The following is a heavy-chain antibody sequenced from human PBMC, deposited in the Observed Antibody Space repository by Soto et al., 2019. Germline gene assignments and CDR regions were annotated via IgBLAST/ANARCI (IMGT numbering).Heavy chain of an antibody. D-gene: IGHD3-9*01. CDR1: GYTFTSYD. CDR3: ARGGYDILTGYYNRYYYYGMDV. J-gene: IGHJ6*02. CDR2: MNPNSGNT. V-gene: IGHV1-8*01. Sequence: QVQLVQSGAEVKKPGASVKVSCKASGYTFTSYDINWVRQATGQGLEWMGWMNPNSGNTGYAQKLQGRVPMNRNTSISTAYMELSSLRSDDTAVYYCARGGYDILTGYYNRYYYYGMDVWGQGTTVTVSS.